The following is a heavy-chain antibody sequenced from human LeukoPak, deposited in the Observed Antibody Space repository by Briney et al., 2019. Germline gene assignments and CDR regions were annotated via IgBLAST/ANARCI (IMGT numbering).Heavy chain of an antibody. D-gene: IGHD3-9*01. Sequence: PGGSQRLSCAASGFTVSSYWMSWVRQAPGKGLEWVANIKQDGSDKYYVDSVKGRFTISRDNAKNSLYLQMNSLRAEDTAVYYCAREYYDILTGYYTSHTYFDYWGQGTLVTVSS. CDR3: AREYYDILTGYYTSHTYFDY. CDR2: IKQDGSDK. J-gene: IGHJ4*02. V-gene: IGHV3-7*01. CDR1: GFTVSSYW.